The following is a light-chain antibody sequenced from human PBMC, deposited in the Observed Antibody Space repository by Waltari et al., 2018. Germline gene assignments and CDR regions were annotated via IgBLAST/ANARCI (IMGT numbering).Light chain of an antibody. J-gene: IGKJ4*01. V-gene: IGKV1-27*01. CDR1: QDISNY. CDR3: QKYNSAPLT. CDR2: AAS. Sequence: DIQMTQSPSSLSASVGDRVTITCRASQDISNYLAWYHQKPGKVPKLLIYAASTLKSGVPSRFSCSGAGTDFTLTISSLQPEDVATYYCQKYNSAPLTFGGGTKVEIK.